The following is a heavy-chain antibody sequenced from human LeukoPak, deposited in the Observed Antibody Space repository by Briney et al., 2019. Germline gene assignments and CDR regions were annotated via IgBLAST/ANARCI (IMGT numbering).Heavy chain of an antibody. D-gene: IGHD3-3*01. Sequence: GGSLRLSCAASGFTFSNAWMSWVRQAPGKGLEWVGRIKSKTDGWTTDYAAPVKGRFTISRDDSKNTLYLQMNSLKTEDTAVYYCTTAVGMYYDFWSGYLNNWFDPWGQGTLVTVSS. J-gene: IGHJ5*02. CDR2: IKSKTDGWTT. CDR3: TTAVGMYYDFWSGYLNNWFDP. V-gene: IGHV3-15*01. CDR1: GFTFSNAW.